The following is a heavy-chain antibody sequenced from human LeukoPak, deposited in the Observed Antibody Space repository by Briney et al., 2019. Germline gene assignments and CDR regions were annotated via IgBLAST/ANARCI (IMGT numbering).Heavy chain of an antibody. CDR1: GFTFSSYS. D-gene: IGHD2-2*01. CDR3: ARVGYCSSTSCYGPPDY. Sequence: PGGSLRLSCAASGFTFSSYSMNWVRQAPGKGLEWVSYISSSSSTIYYADSVKGRFTISRDNAKNSLYLQMNSLSAEDTAVYYCARVGYCSSTSCYGPPDYWGQGTLVTVSS. J-gene: IGHJ4*02. CDR2: ISSSSSTI. V-gene: IGHV3-48*04.